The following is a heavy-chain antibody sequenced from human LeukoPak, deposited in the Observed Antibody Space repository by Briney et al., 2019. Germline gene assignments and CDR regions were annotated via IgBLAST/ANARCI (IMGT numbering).Heavy chain of an antibody. CDR2: IKRDGTDK. CDR3: ARVAPITEWFGEWYYYMDV. J-gene: IGHJ6*03. CDR1: GFTFNNYW. D-gene: IGHD3-10*01. Sequence: GGSLRLSCAASGFTFNNYWMTWVRQAPGKGLEWLANIKRDGTDKYYVGSVEGRFTISRDNAKNSLFLQMNSLRAEDTAVYYCARVAPITEWFGEWYYYMDVWGKGTTVTVSS. V-gene: IGHV3-7*01.